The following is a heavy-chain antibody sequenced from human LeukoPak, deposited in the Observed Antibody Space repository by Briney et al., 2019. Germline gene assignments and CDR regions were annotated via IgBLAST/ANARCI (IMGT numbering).Heavy chain of an antibody. J-gene: IGHJ4*02. CDR1: GGSISSGGYY. D-gene: IGHD3-3*01. CDR2: IYYSGST. Sequence: SQTLSLTCTVSGGSISSGGYYWSWLRQHPGTGLEWIGYIYYSGSTYYNPSLKSRVTISVDTSKNQFSLKLSSVTAADTAVYYCARESITIFGALDYWGQGTLVTVSS. V-gene: IGHV4-31*03. CDR3: ARESITIFGALDY.